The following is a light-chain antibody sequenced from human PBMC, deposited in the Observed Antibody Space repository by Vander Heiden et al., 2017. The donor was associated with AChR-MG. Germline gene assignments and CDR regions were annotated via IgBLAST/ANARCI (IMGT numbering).Light chain of an antibody. Sequence: QSALTQPASVSGSPGQSITISCTGTNLVSWYQLHPGKAPKLMIYEDNRRPSGVSDRFSGSRSGNTASLTVSGLQPEDEGDYYCSSYAGSTVVFGGGTRLTVL. CDR1: NL. V-gene: IGLV2-23*01. J-gene: IGLJ2*01. CDR3: SSYAGSTVV. CDR2: EDN.